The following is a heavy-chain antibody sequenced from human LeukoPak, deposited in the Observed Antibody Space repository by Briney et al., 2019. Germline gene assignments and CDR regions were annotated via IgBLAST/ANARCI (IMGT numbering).Heavy chain of an antibody. CDR3: AKDPHPRRSTTITMDY. J-gene: IGHJ4*02. V-gene: IGHV3-23*01. CDR1: GFTFRDYA. Sequence: GGSVRLSCVASGFTFRDYAMSWVRQAPGRGLEWVSVISGTGSGDSTYYADSVKGRFTISRDDSKNTLYLQMNSLRAEDTAVYFCAKDPHPRRSTTITMDYWGQGTLVTVSS. D-gene: IGHD2/OR15-2a*01. CDR2: ISGTGSGDST.